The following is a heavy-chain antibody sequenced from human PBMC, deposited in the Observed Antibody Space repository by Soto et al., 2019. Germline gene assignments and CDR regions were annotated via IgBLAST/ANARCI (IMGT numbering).Heavy chain of an antibody. CDR3: ARDKITGLFDY. J-gene: IGHJ4*02. D-gene: IGHD2-8*02. CDR1: GGSISSGGYY. V-gene: IGHV4-31*03. CDR2: IYYSGST. Sequence: SETLSLTCTVSGGSISSGGYYWSWIRQHPGKGREWIGYIYYSGSTYYNPSLKSRVPISMDTSKNQFSLKLTSVTAADTAVYYCARDKITGLFDYWGQGTLVTVSS.